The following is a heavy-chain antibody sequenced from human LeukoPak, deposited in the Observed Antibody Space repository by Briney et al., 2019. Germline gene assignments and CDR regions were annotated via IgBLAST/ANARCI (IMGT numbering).Heavy chain of an antibody. Sequence: PGGSLTLSCAASGFTFSHYGMHWVRQTPGAGLEWVAVIWSDGSDKYYAKSVKGRFTISRDNSKNSLFLQMNSLRAEDTAVYYCAKVAQRGFDYSNSLQNWGQGILVTVSS. J-gene: IGHJ1*01. CDR1: GFTFSHYG. D-gene: IGHD4-11*01. CDR3: AKVAQRGFDYSNSLQN. V-gene: IGHV3-33*06. CDR2: IWSDGSDK.